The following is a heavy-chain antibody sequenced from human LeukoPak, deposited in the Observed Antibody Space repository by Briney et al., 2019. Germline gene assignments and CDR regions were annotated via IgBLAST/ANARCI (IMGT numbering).Heavy chain of an antibody. CDR3: VRVVAAAGHYAFDI. V-gene: IGHV3-7*01. CDR2: IKQDGSEK. Sequence: GSLRLSCAAPGFTLSRYWMSWVRQAPGKGLEWVANIKQDGSEKYYVDSVKGRFTISRDNAKNSLYLQMNSLRAEDAAVYYCVRVVAAAGHYAFDIWGQGTMVTVSS. J-gene: IGHJ3*02. D-gene: IGHD6-13*01. CDR1: GFTLSRYW.